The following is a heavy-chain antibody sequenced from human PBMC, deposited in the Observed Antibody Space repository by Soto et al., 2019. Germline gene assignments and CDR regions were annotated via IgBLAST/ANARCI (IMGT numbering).Heavy chain of an antibody. J-gene: IGHJ6*02. CDR1: GGSISSYY. CDR3: ARDFMVRQYYYGMDV. V-gene: IGHV4-59*01. CDR2: IYYSGST. Sequence: QVQLQESGPGLVKPSETLSLTCTVSGGSISSYYWSWIRQPPGKGLEWIGYIYYSGSTNYNPSLKSRVTISVDTSTNQFSLKLSSVTAADTAVYYCARDFMVRQYYYGMDVWGQGTTVTVSS. D-gene: IGHD3-10*01.